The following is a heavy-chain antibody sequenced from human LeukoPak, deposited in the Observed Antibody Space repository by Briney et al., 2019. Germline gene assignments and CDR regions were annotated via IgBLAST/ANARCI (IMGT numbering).Heavy chain of an antibody. V-gene: IGHV5-51*01. J-gene: IGHJ4*02. D-gene: IGHD3-10*01. CDR1: GYSFTSYW. CDR3: ARTNMVRGVTNYFDY. CDR2: IYPGDSDT. Sequence: GESLKISCKGSGYSFTSYWIGWVRQMPGKGLEWMGIIYPGDSDTRYSPSFQGQVTISADKSISTAYLQWSSLKASDTAMYYCARTNMVRGVTNYFDYWGQGTLVTVSS.